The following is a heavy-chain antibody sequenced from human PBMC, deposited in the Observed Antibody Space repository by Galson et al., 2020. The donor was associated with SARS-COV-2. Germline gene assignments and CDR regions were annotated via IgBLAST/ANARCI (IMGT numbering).Heavy chain of an antibody. CDR3: ARTLAYCGGDCYSPFDY. Sequence: GESLKISCKGSGYSFTNYWIGWVRQMPGKGLEWMGIIYHGDSDTTYSPSFQGQVTISVDKSINTAYLQWSSLKASDTAMYYCARTLAYCGGDCYSPFDYWGQGTLVTVSS. CDR2: IYHGDSDT. V-gene: IGHV5-51*01. D-gene: IGHD2-21*02. CDR1: GYSFTNYW. J-gene: IGHJ4*02.